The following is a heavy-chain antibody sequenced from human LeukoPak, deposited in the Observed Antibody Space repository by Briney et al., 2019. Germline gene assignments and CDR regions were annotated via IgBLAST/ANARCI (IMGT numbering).Heavy chain of an antibody. CDR3: ARLLVGVTDF. CDR2: IDGSGYST. D-gene: IGHD1-26*01. V-gene: IGHV3-23*01. CDR1: GVTLRSYA. Sequence: GGSLRVFCAASGVTLRSYAMSWVRRAPGKGLEWVSSIDGSGYSTYYADSVKGRFTISRDNSKNILYLQMDSLRAEDTSVYYCARLLVGVTDFWGQGTLVTVSS. J-gene: IGHJ4*02.